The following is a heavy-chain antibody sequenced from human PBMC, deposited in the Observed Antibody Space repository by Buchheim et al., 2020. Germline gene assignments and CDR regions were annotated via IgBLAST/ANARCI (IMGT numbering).Heavy chain of an antibody. V-gene: IGHV3-30-3*01. CDR3: ARSSSSLGTVPYYYYYMDV. CDR2: ISYDGSNK. D-gene: IGHD6-6*01. CDR1: GFTFSSYA. J-gene: IGHJ6*03. Sequence: QVQLVESGGGVVQPGRSLRLSCAASGFTFSSYAMHWVRQAPGKGLEWVAVISYDGSNKYYADSVKGRFTISRDNSKNTLYLQMNSLRAEDTAVYYCARSSSSLGTVPYYYYYMDVWGKGTT.